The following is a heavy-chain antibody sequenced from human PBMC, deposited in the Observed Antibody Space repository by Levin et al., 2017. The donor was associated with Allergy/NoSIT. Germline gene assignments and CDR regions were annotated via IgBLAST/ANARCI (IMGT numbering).Heavy chain of an antibody. CDR3: ERDSPSGGDLDY. V-gene: IGHV3-48*03. D-gene: IGHD1-26*01. CDR1: GFTFSSYE. Sequence: GGSLRLSCAASGFTFSSYEMNWVRQAPGQGLEWVSYISSSGSTIYYADSVKGRFTISRDNAKNSLYVQMNSLRAEDTAVYYCERDSPSGGDLDYWGQGTLVTVSS. J-gene: IGHJ4*02. CDR2: ISSSGSTI.